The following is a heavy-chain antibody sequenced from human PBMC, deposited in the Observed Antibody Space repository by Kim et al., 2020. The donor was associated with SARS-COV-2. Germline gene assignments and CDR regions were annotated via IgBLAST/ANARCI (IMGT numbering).Heavy chain of an antibody. D-gene: IGHD3-3*01. J-gene: IGHJ6*03. CDR1: GYTFTSYA. CDR3: ARARDVDTIFGVVIHYYYYMGV. Sequence: ASVKVSCKASGYTFTSYAMNWVRQAPGQGLEWMGWINTNTGNPTYAQGFTGRFVFSLDTSVSTAYLQISSLKAEDTAVYYCARARDVDTIFGVVIHYYYYMGVWGKGTTVTVSS. V-gene: IGHV7-4-1*02. CDR2: INTNTGNP.